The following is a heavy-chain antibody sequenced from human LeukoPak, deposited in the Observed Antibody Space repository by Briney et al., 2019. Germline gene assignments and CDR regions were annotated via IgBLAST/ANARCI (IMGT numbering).Heavy chain of an antibody. Sequence: GGSLRLSCAASGFTFSSYGMHWVRQAPGKGLEWVAVISYDGSNKYYADSVKGRFTISRDNSKNTLYLQMSSLRAEDTAVYYCVATTVKNWGQGTLVTVSS. CDR1: GFTFSSYG. J-gene: IGHJ4*02. CDR3: VATTVKN. D-gene: IGHD4-17*01. V-gene: IGHV3-30*03. CDR2: ISYDGSNK.